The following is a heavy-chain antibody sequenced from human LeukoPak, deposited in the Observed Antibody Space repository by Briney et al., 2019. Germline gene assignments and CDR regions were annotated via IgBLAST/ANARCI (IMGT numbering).Heavy chain of an antibody. CDR2: IYYSGST. CDR1: GGSISSSSYY. D-gene: IGHD3-10*01. V-gene: IGHV4-39*07. CDR3: ARAYYWFDP. J-gene: IGHJ5*02. Sequence: SETLSLTCTVSGGSISSSSYYWGWIYQPPGKGLEWIGSIYYSGSTYYNPSLKSRVTISVDTSKNQFSLKLSSVTAADTAVYYCARAYYWFDPWGQGTLVTVSS.